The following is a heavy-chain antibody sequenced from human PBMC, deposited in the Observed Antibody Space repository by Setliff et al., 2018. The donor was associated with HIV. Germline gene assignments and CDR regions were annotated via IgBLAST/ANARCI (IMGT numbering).Heavy chain of an antibody. Sequence: ASVKVSCKASGGTFSSSAISWVRQAPGRGLEWVGMVNPSGGSTAYAQKFQGRVTMTRDTSTNTVYMDLSGLRSDDTAVYYCARDRTAGYHYDYGYWGQGTLVTVSS. CDR3: ARDRTAGYHYDYGY. D-gene: IGHD3-16*01. V-gene: IGHV1-46*01. J-gene: IGHJ4*02. CDR2: VNPSGGST. CDR1: GGTFSSSA.